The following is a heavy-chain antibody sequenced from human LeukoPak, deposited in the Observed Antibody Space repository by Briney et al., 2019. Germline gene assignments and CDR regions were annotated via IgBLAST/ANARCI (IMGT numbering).Heavy chain of an antibody. V-gene: IGHV3-33*01. CDR2: IWYDGSNK. D-gene: IGHD4-17*01. CDR3: VRDDYGDYSRYFDY. Sequence: GGSLRLSCAASGFTFSSYGMHWVRQAPGKGLEWVAVIWYDGSNKYYADSVKGRFTISRDNSKNTLYLQMNSLRAEDTAVYYCVRDDYGDYSRYFDYWGQGTLVTVSS. CDR1: GFTFSSYG. J-gene: IGHJ4*02.